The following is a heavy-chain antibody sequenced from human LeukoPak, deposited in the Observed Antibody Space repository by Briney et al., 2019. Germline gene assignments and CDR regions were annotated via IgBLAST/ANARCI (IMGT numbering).Heavy chain of an antibody. CDR1: GFTFSSYA. CDR3: ASEVGYCSSTSCYGMYYYYYGMDV. V-gene: IGHV3-23*01. D-gene: IGHD2-2*01. Sequence: PGGSLRLSCAASGFTFSSYAMSWVRQAPGKGLEWVSAISGSGGSTYYADSVKGRFTISRDNSKNTLYLQMNSLGAEDTAVYYCASEVGYCSSTSCYGMYYYYYGMDVWGKGTTVTVSS. CDR2: ISGSGGST. J-gene: IGHJ6*04.